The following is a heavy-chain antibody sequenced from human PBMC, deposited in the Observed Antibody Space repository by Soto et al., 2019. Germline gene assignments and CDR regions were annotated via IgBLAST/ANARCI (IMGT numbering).Heavy chain of an antibody. J-gene: IGHJ5*02. CDR1: RFTFSSYA. CDR3: AKATARFRWGGSQFDP. CDR2: ISGSGGST. Sequence: PGGSLRLSCAASRFTFSSYAMSWVRQAPGKGLEWVSAISGSGGSTYYADSVKGRFTISRDNSKNTLYLQMNSLRAEDTAVYYCAKATARFRWGGSQFDPWAQGTLVTVSS. D-gene: IGHD3-16*01. V-gene: IGHV3-23*01.